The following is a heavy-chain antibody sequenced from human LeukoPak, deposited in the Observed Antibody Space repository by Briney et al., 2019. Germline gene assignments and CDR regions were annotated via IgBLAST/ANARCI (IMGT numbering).Heavy chain of an antibody. V-gene: IGHV4-59*13. CDR2: IYYSGST. CDR3: ARDPVGANAY. D-gene: IGHD1-26*01. Sequence: PSETLSLTCTVSGGSISSYYWSWIRQPPGKGLEWIGYIYYSGSTNYNPSLKSRVTISVDTSKNQFSLKLSSVTAADTAVYYCARDPVGANAYWGQGTLVTVSS. J-gene: IGHJ4*02. CDR1: GGSISSYY.